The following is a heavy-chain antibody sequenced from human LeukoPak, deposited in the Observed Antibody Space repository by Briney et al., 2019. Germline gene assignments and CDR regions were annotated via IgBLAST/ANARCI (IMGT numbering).Heavy chain of an antibody. D-gene: IGHD3-22*01. CDR1: GGSFSGYY. CDR2: INHSGST. Sequence: SETLSLTCAVYGGSFSGYYWSWIPQPPGKGLEWIGEINHSGSTNYNPSLKSRVTISVDTSKNQFSLKLSSVTAADTAVYDCARGREDYYDSSGYYDGYYCGQGNLVTVSS. CDR3: ARGREDYYDSSGYYDGYY. V-gene: IGHV4-34*01. J-gene: IGHJ4*02.